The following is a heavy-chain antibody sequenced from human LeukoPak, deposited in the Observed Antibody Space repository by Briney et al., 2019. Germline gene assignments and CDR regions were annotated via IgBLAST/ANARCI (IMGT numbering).Heavy chain of an antibody. D-gene: IGHD3-22*01. J-gene: IGHJ4*02. CDR1: GFTFSSYA. CDR2: ISGSGGST. Sequence: GGSLRLSCAASGFTFSSYAMSWVRQAPGKGLEWVSAISGSGGSTYYADSVKGRFTISRDNSKNTLYLQMSSLRADDTAIYYCARWLCNGASCYYDYWGQGTLVTGSS. CDR3: ARWLCNGASCYYDY. V-gene: IGHV3-23*01.